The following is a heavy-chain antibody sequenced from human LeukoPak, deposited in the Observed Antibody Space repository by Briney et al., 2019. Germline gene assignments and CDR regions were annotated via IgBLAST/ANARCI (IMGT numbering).Heavy chain of an antibody. Sequence: GGSLRLSCAASGFTFSSYGMHWVRQAPGKGLEWVAFIRYDGSNKYYADSVKGRFTISRDNSKNTLYLQMNSLRAGDTAVYYCARLVVVAAKADYWGQGTLVTVSS. V-gene: IGHV3-30*02. D-gene: IGHD2-15*01. CDR2: IRYDGSNK. CDR3: ARLVVVAAKADY. CDR1: GFTFSSYG. J-gene: IGHJ4*02.